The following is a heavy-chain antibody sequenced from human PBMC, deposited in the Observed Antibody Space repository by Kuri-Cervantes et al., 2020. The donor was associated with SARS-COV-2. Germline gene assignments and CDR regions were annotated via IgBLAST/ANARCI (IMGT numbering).Heavy chain of an antibody. V-gene: IGHV1-69*13. CDR3: ASHLTGTTPYVYYYYMGV. J-gene: IGHJ6*03. D-gene: IGHD1-20*01. CDR1: GGTFSSYA. Sequence: SVKVSCKASGGTFSSYAISWVRQAPGQGLEWMGGIIPIVGTANYAQKFQGRVTITADESTRTAYMELNSLRSEDTAVYYCASHLTGTTPYVYYYYMGVWGKGTTVTVSS. CDR2: IIPIVGTA.